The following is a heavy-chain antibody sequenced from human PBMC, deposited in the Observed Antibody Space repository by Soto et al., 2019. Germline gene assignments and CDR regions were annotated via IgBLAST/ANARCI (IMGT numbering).Heavy chain of an antibody. CDR1: GGSVSSYH. D-gene: IGHD3-10*01. CDR3: SREFVWRCSSFPTYSYYLDV. V-gene: IGHV4-59*02. J-gene: IGHJ6*03. Sequence: VQLQESGEGLVKPSETLSLTCTVSGGSVSSYHWTWIRQSPGKGLEWIGYIYYNGTTDYNPSLKRRVTISLSTSKRQFSLRLTSVTAADTAVYYFSREFVWRCSSFPTYSYYLDVWGKGTTVTGSS. CDR2: IYYNGTT.